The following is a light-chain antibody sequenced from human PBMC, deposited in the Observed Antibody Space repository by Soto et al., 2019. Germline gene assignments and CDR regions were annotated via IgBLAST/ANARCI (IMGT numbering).Light chain of an antibody. Sequence: QSVLTQPPSASGSPGQSVTISCTGTSSDVGGYNYVSWYQQYPGRAPKLMIYEITKRPSGVPDRFSGSKYANTASLTVSGLQAEDEADYYCSSYAASNNFYFVFGGGTKLTVL. CDR2: EIT. CDR3: SSYAASNNFYFV. J-gene: IGLJ3*02. CDR1: SSDVGGYNY. V-gene: IGLV2-8*01.